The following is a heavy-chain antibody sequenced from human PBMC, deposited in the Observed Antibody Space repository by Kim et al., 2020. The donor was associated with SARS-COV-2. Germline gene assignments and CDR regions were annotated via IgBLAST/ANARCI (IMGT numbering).Heavy chain of an antibody. CDR1: GGSFSGYY. CDR3: ARASGSSGWYNY. V-gene: IGHV4-34*01. D-gene: IGHD6-19*01. CDR2: INHSGST. Sequence: SETLSLTCAVYGGSFSGYYWSWIRQPPGKGLEWIGEINHSGSTNYNPSLKSRVTISVDTSKNQFSLKLSSVTAADTAVYYCARASGSSGWYNYWGQGTLVTVSS. J-gene: IGHJ4*02.